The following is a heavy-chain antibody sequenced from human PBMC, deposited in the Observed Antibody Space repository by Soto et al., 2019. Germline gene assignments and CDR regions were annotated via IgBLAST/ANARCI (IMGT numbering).Heavy chain of an antibody. CDR3: ARDLFITGPTD. CDR1: GFTFSTYN. V-gene: IGHV3-48*01. CDR2: ISGSSSTI. Sequence: HPGGSLRLSCAASGFTFSTYNMNWVRQAPGKGLEWVSYISGSSSTIYYADSVKGRFTISRDNAKNSLYLQMNSLRAEDTAVYYCARDLFITGPTDWGQGTLVTVSS. J-gene: IGHJ4*02. D-gene: IGHD1-7*01.